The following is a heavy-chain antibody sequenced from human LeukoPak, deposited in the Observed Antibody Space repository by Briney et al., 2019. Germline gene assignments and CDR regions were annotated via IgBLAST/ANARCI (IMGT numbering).Heavy chain of an antibody. V-gene: IGHV3-30*03. D-gene: IGHD6-13*01. CDR1: GFTFSSYG. CDR3: ARDSRIAAADPRGY. CDR2: ISYDGSNK. Sequence: GGSLRLSCAASGFTFSSYGMHWVRQAPGKGLEWVAVISYDGSNKYYADSVKGRFTISRDSAKNSLYLQMNSLRAEDTAVYYCARDSRIAAADPRGYWGQGTLVTVSS. J-gene: IGHJ4*02.